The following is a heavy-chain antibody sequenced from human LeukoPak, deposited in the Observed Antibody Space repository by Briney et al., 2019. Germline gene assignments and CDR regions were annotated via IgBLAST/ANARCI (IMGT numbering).Heavy chain of an antibody. Sequence: GGSLRLSCAASGFTFSSYSMSWVRQAPGKGLEWVSSISSSSSYIYYADSVKGRFTISRDNAKNSLYLQMNSLRAEDTAVYYCARGCSSTSCYGYWGQGTLVTVSS. J-gene: IGHJ4*02. CDR2: ISSSSSYI. CDR3: ARGCSSTSCYGY. V-gene: IGHV3-21*01. CDR1: GFTFSSYS. D-gene: IGHD2-2*01.